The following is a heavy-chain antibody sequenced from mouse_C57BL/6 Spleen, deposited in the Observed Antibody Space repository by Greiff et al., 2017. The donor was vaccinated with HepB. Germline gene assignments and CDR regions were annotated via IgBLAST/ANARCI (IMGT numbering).Heavy chain of an antibody. Sequence: DVMLVESGGGLVKPGGSLKLSCAASGFTFSSYAMSWVRQTPEKRLEWVATISDGGSYTYYPDNVKGRFTISRDNAKNNLYLQMSHLKSEDTAMYYCAGYYDYDQAWFAYWGQGTLVTVSA. D-gene: IGHD2-4*01. CDR3: AGYYDYDQAWFAY. J-gene: IGHJ3*01. CDR2: ISDGGSYT. CDR1: GFTFSSYA. V-gene: IGHV5-4*03.